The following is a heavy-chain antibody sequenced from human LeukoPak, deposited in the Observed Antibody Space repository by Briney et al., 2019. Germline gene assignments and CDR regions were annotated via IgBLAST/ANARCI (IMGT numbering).Heavy chain of an antibody. D-gene: IGHD3-10*01. V-gene: IGHV3-23*01. J-gene: IGHJ4*02. CDR2: ISGSGDNT. Sequence: GGSLRLSCAASGFTFSSHGMSWVRQAPGKGLEWVSTISGSGDNTYYADSVKGRFTISRDNSKNTLYLQMNSLRAEDTAVYYCAKVTYGSGTYGALDYWGQGTLVTVSS. CDR3: AKVTYGSGTYGALDY. CDR1: GFTFSSHG.